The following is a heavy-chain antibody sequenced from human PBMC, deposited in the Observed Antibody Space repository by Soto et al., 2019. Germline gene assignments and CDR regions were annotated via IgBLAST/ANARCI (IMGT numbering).Heavy chain of an antibody. CDR1: GGSFY. D-gene: IGHD4-17*01. CDR3: ARGGGDYDYAVDV. V-gene: IGHV4-34*01. Sequence: QVQLQQWGAGLLKPSETLSLNCAVYGGSFYWTWIRQPPGKGLEGIGEIRNSGSTNYNPSRKSRVSISIDRSKSEVSLTVYSVTAADTAVYYCARGGGDYDYAVDVWGQGTTVTVSS. CDR2: IRNSGST. J-gene: IGHJ6*02.